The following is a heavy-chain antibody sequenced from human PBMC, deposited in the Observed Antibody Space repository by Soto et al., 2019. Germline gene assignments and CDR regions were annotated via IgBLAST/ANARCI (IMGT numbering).Heavy chain of an antibody. CDR1: GFTFSSYA. CDR2: IGESGTPT. CDR3: ARYIPGVRYYGMDV. Sequence: ETLSLSCAASGFTFSSYAMKWVRQAPGKGLEWVSLIGESGTPTYYADSVKGRFTISRDNSGNTLFLEMYSLRAEDTAVYYCARYIPGVRYYGMDVWGQGTTVTVSS. V-gene: IGHV3-23*01. D-gene: IGHD2-2*01. J-gene: IGHJ6*02.